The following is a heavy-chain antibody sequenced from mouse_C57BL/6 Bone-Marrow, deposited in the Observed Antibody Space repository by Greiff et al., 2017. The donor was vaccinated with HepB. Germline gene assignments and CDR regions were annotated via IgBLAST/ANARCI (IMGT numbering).Heavy chain of an antibody. V-gene: IGHV5-4*03. D-gene: IGHD1-1*01. CDR2: ISDGGSYT. CDR3: ARGDYYGYYYAMDY. Sequence: EVKVVESGGGLVKPGGSLKLSCAASGFTFSSYAMSWVRQTPEKRLEWVATISDGGSYTYYPDNVKGRFTISRDNAKNNLYLQMSHLKSEDTAMYYCARGDYYGYYYAMDYWGQGTSVTVSS. CDR1: GFTFSSYA. J-gene: IGHJ4*01.